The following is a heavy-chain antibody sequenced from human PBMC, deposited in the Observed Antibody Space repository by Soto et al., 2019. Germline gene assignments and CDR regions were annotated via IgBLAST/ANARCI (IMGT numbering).Heavy chain of an antibody. D-gene: IGHD3-10*01. CDR1: GFTFSSYW. CDR2: IKQDGSEK. CDR3: ARDWFEVGVNGSGYYYGMDV. J-gene: IGHJ6*04. V-gene: IGHV3-7*03. Sequence: GGSLRLSCAASGFTFSSYWMSWVRQAPGKGLEWVANIKQDGSEKYYVDSVKGRFTISRDNAKNSLYLQMNSLRAEDTAVYYCARDWFEVGVNGSGYYYGMDVWRKGNTLTVS.